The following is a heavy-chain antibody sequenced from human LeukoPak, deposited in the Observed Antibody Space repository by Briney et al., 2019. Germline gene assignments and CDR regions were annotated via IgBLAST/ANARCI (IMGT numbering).Heavy chain of an antibody. V-gene: IGHV3-23*01. D-gene: IGHD3-22*01. Sequence: GGSLRLSCAASGFTFSSYAMSWVRQAPGKGLEWVSAISGSGGSTYYADSVKGRFTNSRDNSKNTLYLQMNSLRAEDTAVYYCAKLGPGYYDSSGYAIDYWGQGTLVTVSS. CDR1: GFTFSSYA. CDR3: AKLGPGYYDSSGYAIDY. CDR2: ISGSGGST. J-gene: IGHJ4*02.